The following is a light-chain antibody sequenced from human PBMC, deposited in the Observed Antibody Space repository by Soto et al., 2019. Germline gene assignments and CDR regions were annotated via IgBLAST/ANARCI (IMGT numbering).Light chain of an antibody. J-gene: IGLJ1*01. CDR1: SSDVGRYNY. V-gene: IGLV2-14*01. CDR2: DVS. CDR3: SSYTSSSTLYA. Sequence: QSALTQPPSVSGSPGQSIPISCPGTSSDVGRYNYVSWYQQHPGKAPKLMIHDVSNRPSGVSDRFSGSKSGNTASLTISGLQAEDEADYYCSSYTSSSTLYAFGTGTKVTVL.